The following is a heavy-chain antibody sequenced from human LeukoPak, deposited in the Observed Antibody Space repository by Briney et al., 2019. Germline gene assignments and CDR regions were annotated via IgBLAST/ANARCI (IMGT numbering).Heavy chain of an antibody. CDR1: GFAFSSYW. CDR3: ARTDWYHNDY. D-gene: IGHD3-9*01. CDR2: ISNDGSNT. V-gene: IGHV3-74*01. Sequence: GGSLRLSCAASGFAFSSYWMHWVRQTPGEGLVWVSRISNDGSNTNYADSVKGRFTISRDNAKNTLYLQMNSLRGEDTAVYYCARTDWYHNDYWGQGTRVTVSS. J-gene: IGHJ4*02.